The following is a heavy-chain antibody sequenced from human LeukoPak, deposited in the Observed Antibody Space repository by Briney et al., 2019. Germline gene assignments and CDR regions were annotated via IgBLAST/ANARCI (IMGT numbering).Heavy chain of an antibody. D-gene: IGHD3-10*01. CDR3: AREGRIYGSGSEYYFDY. CDR2: IWYDGSNK. CDR1: GFTFSSYG. V-gene: IGHV3-33*01. J-gene: IGHJ4*02. Sequence: PGGSLRLSCAASGFTFSSYGMHWVRQAPGKGLEWVAVIWYDGSNKYYADSVKGRFTISRDNSKNTPYLQMNSLRAEDTAVYYCAREGRIYGSGSEYYFDYWGQGTLVTVSS.